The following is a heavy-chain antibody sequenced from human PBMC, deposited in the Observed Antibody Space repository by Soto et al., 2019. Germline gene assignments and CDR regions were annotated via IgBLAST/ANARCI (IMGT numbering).Heavy chain of an antibody. CDR3: ARDSSGYHLPDAFDI. D-gene: IGHD3-22*01. CDR2: IRGTT. CDR1: GFTFTSYS. Sequence: GGSLRLSCAASGFTFTSYSMNWVRQAPGKGLEWVSYIRGTTHYADSVKGRFTISRDNSKNTLYLQMNSLRAEDTAVYYCARDSSGYHLPDAFDIWGQGTMVTVSS. V-gene: IGHV3-48*01. J-gene: IGHJ3*02.